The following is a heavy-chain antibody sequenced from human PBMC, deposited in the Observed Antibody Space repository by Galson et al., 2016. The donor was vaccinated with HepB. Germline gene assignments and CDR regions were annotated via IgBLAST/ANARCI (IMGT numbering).Heavy chain of an antibody. V-gene: IGHV3-53*01. D-gene: IGHD6-13*01. CDR3: ARDREGIEPATSLGLGYYYYYYMDV. Sequence: SLRLSCAASGFTFRNYGLTRVRQAPGKGLERVSVINRGGSTYHSDSVKGRFTISRDNSKNTLYLQMNSLRAEDTAVYYCARDREGIEPATSLGLGYYYYYYMDVWGKGTTVTVSS. CDR1: GFTFRNYG. J-gene: IGHJ6*03. CDR2: INRGGST.